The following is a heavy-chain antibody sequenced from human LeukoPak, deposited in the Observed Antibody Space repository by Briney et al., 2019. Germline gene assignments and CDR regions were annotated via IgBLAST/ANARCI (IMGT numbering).Heavy chain of an antibody. V-gene: IGHV3-73*01. J-gene: IGHJ4*02. CDR1: GFTFSGSA. D-gene: IGHD6-19*01. CDR2: IRSKANSYAT. Sequence: GGSLRLSCAASGFTFSGSAMHWVRQASGKGLEWVGRIRSKANSYATAYAASVKGRFTISRDDSKSTAYLQMNSLRAEDTAVYYCARGPYSSGWYDYWGQGTLVTVSS. CDR3: ARGPYSSGWYDY.